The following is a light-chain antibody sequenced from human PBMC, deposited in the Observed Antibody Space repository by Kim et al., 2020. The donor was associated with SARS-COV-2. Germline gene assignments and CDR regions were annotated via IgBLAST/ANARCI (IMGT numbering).Light chain of an antibody. Sequence: SYELTQPPSVSVSPGQTATITCSGDKLGDRYVCWYQQRPGQSPMLVIYQDSKRPSGIPDRFSGSNSGNTATLTISGTQAADEADYYCQAWASSTAVFAGG. CDR2: QDS. CDR1: KLGDRY. CDR3: QAWASSTAV. V-gene: IGLV3-1*01. J-gene: IGLJ2*01.